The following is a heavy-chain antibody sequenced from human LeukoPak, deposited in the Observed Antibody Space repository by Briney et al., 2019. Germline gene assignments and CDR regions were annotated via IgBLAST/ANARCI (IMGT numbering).Heavy chain of an antibody. V-gene: IGHV6-1*01. Sequence: SQTLSLTCAISGDSVSSNSAAWNWIRQSPSRGLEWLGRTYYRSKWYNDYALSVKSRITINPDTSKNQFSLQPNSVTPEDTAVYYCARQIVVVPAAMVMGWFDPWGQGTLVTVSS. J-gene: IGHJ5*02. CDR3: ARQIVVVPAAMVMGWFDP. D-gene: IGHD2-2*01. CDR2: TYYRSKWYN. CDR1: GDSVSSNSAA.